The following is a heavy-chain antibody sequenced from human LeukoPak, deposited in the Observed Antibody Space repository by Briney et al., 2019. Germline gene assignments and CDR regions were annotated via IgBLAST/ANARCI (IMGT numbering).Heavy chain of an antibody. CDR1: GGSISSTTYY. V-gene: IGHV4-39*01. CDR3: ARHEASYFYYYMYV. CDR2: VYYGETT. Sequence: ASETLSLTCTVSGGSISSTTYYWAWIRQPPGTGLEWIGSVYYGETTYYNPSLESRVTISVDTSKNQFSLRLNSVTAADTAVDYCARHEASYFYYYMYVWGAGTTVIVSS. J-gene: IGHJ6*03.